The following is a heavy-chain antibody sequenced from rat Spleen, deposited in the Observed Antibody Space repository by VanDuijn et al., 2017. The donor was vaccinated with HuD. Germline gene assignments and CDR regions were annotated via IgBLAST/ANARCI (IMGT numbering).Heavy chain of an antibody. CDR2: MWSDGDT. CDR1: GFSLTSYH. CDR3: ARDGGMYPYGVMDA. Sequence: QVQLKESGPGLVQPSQTLSLTCTVSGFSLTSYHVHWVRQPPGKGLEWMGVMWSDGDTSYNSALKSRLSISRDTSKNQVFLKMNSLQSEDTTTYYCARDGGMYPYGVMDAWGQGASVTVSS. J-gene: IGHJ4*01. D-gene: IGHD1-7*01. V-gene: IGHV2-32*01.